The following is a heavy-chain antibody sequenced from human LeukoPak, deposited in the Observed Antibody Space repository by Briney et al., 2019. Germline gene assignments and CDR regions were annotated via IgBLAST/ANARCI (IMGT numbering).Heavy chain of an antibody. V-gene: IGHV4-38-2*02. D-gene: IGHD2-2*01. CDR1: GYSISSGYY. CDR2: IYRSGST. Sequence: PSETLSLTCTVSGYSISSGYYWGWIRQPPGKGLEWIGSIYRSGSTYYNPSLKSRVTISVDTSKNQFSLKLSSVTAAGTAVYYCAREGGYCSSTSCFGGNYYYYYMDVWGKGTTVTVSS. J-gene: IGHJ6*03. CDR3: AREGGYCSSTSCFGGNYYYYYMDV.